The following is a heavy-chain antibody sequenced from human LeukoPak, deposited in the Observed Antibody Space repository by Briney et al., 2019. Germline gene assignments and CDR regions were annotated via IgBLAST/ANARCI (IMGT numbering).Heavy chain of an antibody. J-gene: IGHJ3*02. CDR1: GGPINSNIYY. Sequence: SETLSLSCNVSGGPINSNIYYWAWVRQPPGKGMEWIGSIYYSGSTYYNPSLKSRITISVDTFRSQVSLKMRSVTAADTAVYYCARALLWFGDFSVKAFDIWGQGTMVTVSS. CDR3: ARALLWFGDFSVKAFDI. CDR2: IYYSGST. V-gene: IGHV4-39*01. D-gene: IGHD3-10*01.